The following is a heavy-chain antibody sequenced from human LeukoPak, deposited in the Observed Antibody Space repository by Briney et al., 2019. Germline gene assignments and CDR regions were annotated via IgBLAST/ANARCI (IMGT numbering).Heavy chain of an antibody. J-gene: IGHJ6*01. CDR1: GFTFSSYS. CDR3: AREGRLLWFGDLLSAHYYYGMDV. D-gene: IGHD3-10*01. V-gene: IGHV3-21*01. CDR2: ISSSSSYI. Sequence: PGGSLRLSCAASGFTFSSYSMNWVRQAPGKGLEWVSSISSSSSYIYYADSVKGRFTISRDNAKNSLYLQMNRLRAEDTAMYYCAREGRLLWFGDLLSAHYYYGMDVWGQGTTVTVSS.